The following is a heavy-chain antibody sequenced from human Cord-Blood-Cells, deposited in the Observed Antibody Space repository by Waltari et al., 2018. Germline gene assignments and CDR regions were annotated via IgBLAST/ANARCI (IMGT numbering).Heavy chain of an antibody. D-gene: IGHD6-13*01. V-gene: IGHV1-69*01. Sequence: QVQLVQSGAEVKKPGSSVKVSCKASGGTFSSYAISWVRQAPGQGLEWMGGIIPIFGTANDAQKFRGRGTITADESTSTAYMERSSLRSEDTAVYYCARGPEYSSSWYWFDPWGQGTLVTVSS. CDR1: GGTFSSYA. CDR2: IIPIFGTA. CDR3: ARGPEYSSSWYWFDP. J-gene: IGHJ5*02.